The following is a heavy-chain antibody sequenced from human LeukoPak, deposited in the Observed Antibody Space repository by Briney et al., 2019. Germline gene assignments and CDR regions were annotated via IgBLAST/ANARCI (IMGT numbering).Heavy chain of an antibody. V-gene: IGHV3-9*01. CDR1: GFTFDDYD. Sequence: SLRLSCAASGFTFDDYDMHWVRQAPGKGLEWVSGISWNSGNIGYADSVKGRFTISRDNAKNSLYLQMNSLTTEDTALYYCAKGSFGPHYWGQGTLVTVPS. CDR2: ISWNSGNI. D-gene: IGHD3-16*01. J-gene: IGHJ4*02. CDR3: AKGSFGPHY.